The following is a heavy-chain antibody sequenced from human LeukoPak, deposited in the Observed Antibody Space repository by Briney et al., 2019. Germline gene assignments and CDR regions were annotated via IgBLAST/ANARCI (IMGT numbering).Heavy chain of an antibody. CDR3: TRGAFPGYGGNSFWCDP. D-gene: IGHD3-9*01. CDR1: GLTFRTSS. Sequence: VGSLRLSCVASGLTFRTSSINCVRQAPGKGLEWVSYISGSGSTIYYTDSVKGRFTISRDNARNSVYLQMNSLRDEDTATYYCTRGAFPGYGGNSFWCDPGAREPLLSVSS. J-gene: IGHJ5*02. V-gene: IGHV3-48*02. CDR2: ISGSGSTI.